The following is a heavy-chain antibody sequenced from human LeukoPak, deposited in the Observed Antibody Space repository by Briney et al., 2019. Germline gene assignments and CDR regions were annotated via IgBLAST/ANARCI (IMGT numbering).Heavy chain of an antibody. D-gene: IGHD3-10*01. CDR3: ASHILYYGSGSYYNGVFDY. CDR1: GYTFTSYG. J-gene: IGHJ4*02. V-gene: IGHV1-18*01. CDR2: ISAYNGNT. Sequence: ASVKVSCKASGYTFTSYGISWVRQAPGQGLEWMGWISAYNGNTNYAQKLQGRVTMTTDTSTSTAYMELRSLRSDDTAVYYCASHILYYGSGSYYNGVFDYWGQGTLVTVSS.